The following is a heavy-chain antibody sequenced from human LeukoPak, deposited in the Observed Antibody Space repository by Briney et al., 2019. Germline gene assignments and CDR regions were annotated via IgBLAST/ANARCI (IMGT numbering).Heavy chain of an antibody. CDR2: RRYDGSNK. CDR3: AKIRPYCSSTSCYRGPGWFGYYMDV. J-gene: IGHJ6*03. D-gene: IGHD2-2*01. V-gene: IGHV3-30*02. CDR1: EFTFSSYG. Sequence: GGSLRLSCAASEFTFSSYGMHWVRQAPGKGLEWVAFRRYDGSNKYYADSVKGRFTISRDNSKNTLYLQMNSLRAEDTAVYYCAKIRPYCSSTSCYRGPGWFGYYMDVWGKGTTVTISS.